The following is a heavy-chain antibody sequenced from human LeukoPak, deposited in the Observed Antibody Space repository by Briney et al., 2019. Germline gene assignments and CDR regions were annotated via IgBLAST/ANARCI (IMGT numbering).Heavy chain of an antibody. D-gene: IGHD3-3*01. CDR1: GLTFAAYA. J-gene: IGHJ4*02. Sequence: GGSLRLSCAASGLTFAAYAMHWVRQAPGKGLEWVSLISVVGGSTYYADSVKGRFTISRDNSKNSLYLQMNSLRTEDTALYYCAKDSVLRFLEWFPGYYFDYWGQGALVTVSS. CDR3: AKDSVLRFLEWFPGYYFDY. V-gene: IGHV3-43*02. CDR2: ISVVGGST.